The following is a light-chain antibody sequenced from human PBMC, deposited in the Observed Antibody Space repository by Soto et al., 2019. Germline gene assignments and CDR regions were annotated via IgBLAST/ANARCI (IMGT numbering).Light chain of an antibody. V-gene: IGKV3-15*01. CDR1: QSLSSN. CDR2: GAS. CDR3: QQRSNWPPTIT. J-gene: IGKJ5*01. Sequence: DTVLTQSPDTLSVSPGERATVSCRASQSLSSNLAWYQQKPGQAPRLLILGASDRVTGIPASFSGSGSGTEFTLSISSLQSDDFAVYYCQQRSNWPPTITFGQGTRLEIK.